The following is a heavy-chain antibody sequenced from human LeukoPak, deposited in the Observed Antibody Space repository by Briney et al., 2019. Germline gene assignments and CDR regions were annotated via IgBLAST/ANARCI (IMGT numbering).Heavy chain of an antibody. CDR1: GGSISSSSYY. Sequence: SETLSLTCTVSGGSISSSSYYWGWIRQPPGKGLEWIGRIYYSGSTYYNPSLKSRVTISVDTSKNQFSLKLSSVTAADTAVYYCARGRPSYDILTGYYLYYFDYWGQGTLVTVSS. CDR3: ARGRPSYDILTGYYLYYFDY. D-gene: IGHD3-9*01. V-gene: IGHV4-39*01. CDR2: IYYSGST. J-gene: IGHJ4*02.